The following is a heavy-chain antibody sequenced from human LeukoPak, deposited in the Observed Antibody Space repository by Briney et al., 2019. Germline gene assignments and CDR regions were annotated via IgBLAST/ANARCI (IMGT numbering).Heavy chain of an antibody. CDR1: GFTFSSYS. CDR2: ISSSSSTI. CDR3: ARNFGGGDSSGPYY. Sequence: GSLRLSCAASGFTFSSYSMNWVRQAPGKGLEWVSYISSSSSTIYYADSVKGRFTISRDNAKNSLYLQMNSLRAEDTAVYYCARNFGGGDSSGPYYWGQGTLVTVSS. D-gene: IGHD3-22*01. J-gene: IGHJ4*02. V-gene: IGHV3-48*01.